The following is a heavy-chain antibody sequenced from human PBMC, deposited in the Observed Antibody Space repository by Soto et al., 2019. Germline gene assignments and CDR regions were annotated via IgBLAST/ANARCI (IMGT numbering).Heavy chain of an antibody. CDR2: ISYDGSNK. Sequence: SLRLSCAASGFTFSNYAVHWVREPPGEGLEWVAVISYDGSNKYYAGSVKGRFTISRDNSKNTLYLQMNSLIVEDTAVYYCVRDRTSAAVTWYPDFWGQGTLVPVSS. J-gene: IGHJ4*02. V-gene: IGHV3-30-3*01. D-gene: IGHD6-13*01. CDR1: GFTFSNYA. CDR3: VRDRTSAAVTWYPDF.